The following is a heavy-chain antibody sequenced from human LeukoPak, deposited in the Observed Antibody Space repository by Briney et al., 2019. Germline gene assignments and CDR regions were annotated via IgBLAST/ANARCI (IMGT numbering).Heavy chain of an antibody. V-gene: IGHV4-34*01. J-gene: IGHJ6*02. CDR3: ARGHYCSSTSCYPIYYYYYGMDV. CDR2: INHSGST. CDR1: GGSFSGYY. Sequence: SETLSLTCAVYGGSFSGYYWSWIRQPPGKGLEWIGEINHSGSTNYNPSLKSRVTISVDTSKNQFSLKLSSVTAADTAVYYCARGHYCSSTSCYPIYYYYYGMDVWGQGTTVTVSS. D-gene: IGHD2-2*01.